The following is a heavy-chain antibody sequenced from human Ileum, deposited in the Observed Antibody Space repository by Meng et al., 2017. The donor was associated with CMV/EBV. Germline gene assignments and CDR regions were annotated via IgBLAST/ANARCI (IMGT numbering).Heavy chain of an antibody. V-gene: IGHV3-30*02. CDR1: EFTFSSYG. J-gene: IGHJ3*02. CDR3: ANGSGSFQSYPSDAFDS. Sequence: GESLKISCAASEFTFSSYGMHWVRQAPGKGLEWVAFVRYDGTYKYYADSVKGRFSISRDNSKNSLYLQMNSLRTEDTAVYYCANGSGSFQSYPSDAFDSWGQGTMVTVSS. CDR2: VRYDGTYK. D-gene: IGHD1-26*01.